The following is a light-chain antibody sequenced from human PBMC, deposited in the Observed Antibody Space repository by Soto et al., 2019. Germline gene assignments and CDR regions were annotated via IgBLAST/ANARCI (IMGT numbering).Light chain of an antibody. CDR3: CSYVGNYSWL. J-gene: IGLJ2*01. CDR2: DVT. Sequence: QSVLTQPRSVSGSPGQSVTISCTGTRSDVGGYNYVSWFQQHPDKAPKLMIYDVTKRPSGVPDRFSGSKSGNTASLTISGLQAEDEADYYCCSYVGNYSWLFGGGTKLTV. CDR1: RSDVGGYNY. V-gene: IGLV2-11*01.